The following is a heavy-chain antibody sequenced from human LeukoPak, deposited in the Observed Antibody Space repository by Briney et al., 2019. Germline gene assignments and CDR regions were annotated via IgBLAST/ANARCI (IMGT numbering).Heavy chain of an antibody. CDR1: GFTFSSYS. CDR3: AREPDDYYYGSGGFDY. CDR2: ISSSSSTI. Sequence: PGGSLRLSCAASGFTFSSYSMNWVRQAPGKGLEWVSYISSSSSTIYYADSVKGRFTISRDNAKNSLYLQMNSLRAEDTAVYYCAREPDDYYYGSGGFDYWGQGTLVTVSS. J-gene: IGHJ4*02. V-gene: IGHV3-48*04. D-gene: IGHD3-10*01.